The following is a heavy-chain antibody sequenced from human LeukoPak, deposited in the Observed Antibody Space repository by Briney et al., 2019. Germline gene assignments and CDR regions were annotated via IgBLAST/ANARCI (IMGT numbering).Heavy chain of an antibody. Sequence: GGSLRLSCAASGFTFSSYSMNWVRQAPGEGLEWVSSISSSSSYIYYADSVKGRFTISRDNDKSSMYLQMNSLRAEDTAVYYCARAGNTMVRGFYFDYWGQGTLVTVSS. CDR2: ISSSSSYI. V-gene: IGHV3-21*01. J-gene: IGHJ4*02. CDR3: ARAGNTMVRGFYFDY. CDR1: GFTFSSYS. D-gene: IGHD3-10*01.